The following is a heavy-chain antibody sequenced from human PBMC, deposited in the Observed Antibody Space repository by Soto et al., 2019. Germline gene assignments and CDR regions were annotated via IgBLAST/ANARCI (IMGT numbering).Heavy chain of an antibody. V-gene: IGHV4-4*07. Sequence: SETLSPTCIVSCGSIREKYWNWVRQPPGKGLEWIGLIFANGHTDYNHSIKSRVTMSVDASKNQFSLRLTSMNAADTAVYYCVASLAASGLNWLDPWGRGTLVTVSS. CDR2: IFANGHT. CDR3: VASLAASGLNWLDP. J-gene: IGHJ5*02. CDR1: CGSIREKY. D-gene: IGHD6-13*01.